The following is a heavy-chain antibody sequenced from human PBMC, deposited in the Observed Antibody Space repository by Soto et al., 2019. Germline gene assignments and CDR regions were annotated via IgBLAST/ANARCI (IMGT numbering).Heavy chain of an antibody. CDR2: VSWNSGAK. CDR3: AKGVATAVPALDY. V-gene: IGHV3-9*01. D-gene: IGHD2-21*02. CDR1: GFSFDDFV. J-gene: IGHJ4*02. Sequence: GGSLRLSCVASGFSFDDFVMNWVRQRPGKGLEWVSSVSWNSGAKLYADSVKGRFAISRDSAKKSVYLQMNSLRPDDTAFYYCAKGVATAVPALDYWGQGNLVTVSS.